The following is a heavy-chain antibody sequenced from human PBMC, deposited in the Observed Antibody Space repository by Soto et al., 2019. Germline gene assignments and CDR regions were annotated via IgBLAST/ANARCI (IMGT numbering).Heavy chain of an antibody. Sequence: QVQLQESGPGLVKPSQTLSLTCIVSGGSISSNDFYWSWIRQHPGKGLEWIGYIYYSGNTYYNPSLKSRVTILVDTSKNQSSLKVSSVTAADTAVYYCARLSGSGQSWCDPWRQGTLVTVSS. V-gene: IGHV4-31*03. D-gene: IGHD6-13*01. J-gene: IGHJ5*02. CDR3: ARLSGSGQSWCDP. CDR1: GGSISSNDFY. CDR2: IYYSGNT.